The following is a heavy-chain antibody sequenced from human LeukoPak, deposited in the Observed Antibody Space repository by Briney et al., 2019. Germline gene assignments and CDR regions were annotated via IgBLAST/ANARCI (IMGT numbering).Heavy chain of an antibody. J-gene: IGHJ4*02. D-gene: IGHD3-10*01. CDR1: GFTFDDYA. CDR3: AKDRYYYGSGSYYDM. Sequence: GRSLRLSCAASGFTFDDYAMHWVRQAPGKGLEWVSGISWNSGSIGYADSVKGRFTISRDNAKNSLYLQMNSLRAGDTALYYCAKDRYYYGSGSYYDMWGQGTLVTVSS. CDR2: ISWNSGSI. V-gene: IGHV3-9*01.